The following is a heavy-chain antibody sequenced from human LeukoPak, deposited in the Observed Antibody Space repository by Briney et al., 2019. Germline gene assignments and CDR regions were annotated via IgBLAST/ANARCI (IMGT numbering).Heavy chain of an antibody. J-gene: IGHJ1*01. Sequence: ASVKVSCKVSGYTLTELSMHWVRQAPGKGLEWMGGFDPEDGETIYAQKFQGRVTMTEDTSTDTAYMGLSSLRSEDTAVYYCATPFVYGDYAYFQHWGQGTLVTVSS. CDR1: GYTLTELS. V-gene: IGHV1-24*01. CDR3: ATPFVYGDYAYFQH. CDR2: FDPEDGET. D-gene: IGHD4-17*01.